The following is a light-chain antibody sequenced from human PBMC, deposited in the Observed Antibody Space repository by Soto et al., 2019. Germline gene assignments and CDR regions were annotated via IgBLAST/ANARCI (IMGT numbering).Light chain of an antibody. CDR3: QSYDSSLSGSVV. CDR2: ANT. V-gene: IGLV1-40*01. Sequence: QPVLTQPPSVSGAPGQRVTISCTGSSSNIGAGYDVHWYQQLPGTAPKLLIYANTNRPSGVPDRFSGSKSGTSASLAITGLQAEDEADYYCQSYDSSLSGSVVFGGGTKVTVL. J-gene: IGLJ2*01. CDR1: SSNIGAGYD.